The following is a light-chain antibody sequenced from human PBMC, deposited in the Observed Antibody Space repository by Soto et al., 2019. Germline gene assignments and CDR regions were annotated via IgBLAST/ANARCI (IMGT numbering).Light chain of an antibody. Sequence: EIVMTQSPATLSLSPGERATLSCRASQSVSNNLAWYQHNPGQSPRLLIFGASYRAPGIPARFRGSGSGTEFTLTIGGLESEDFATYYCQQHSSSPSTFGPGTKVDIK. CDR2: GAS. CDR3: QQHSSSPST. J-gene: IGKJ3*01. V-gene: IGKV3D-15*01. CDR1: QSVSNN.